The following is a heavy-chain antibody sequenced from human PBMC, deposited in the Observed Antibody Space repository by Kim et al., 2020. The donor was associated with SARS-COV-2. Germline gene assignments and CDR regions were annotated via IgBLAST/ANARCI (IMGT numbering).Heavy chain of an antibody. Sequence: SETLSLTCTVSGGSISSSSYYWGWIRQPPGKGLEWIGSIYYSGSTYYNPSLKSRVTISVDTSKNRFSLKLSSVTAADTAVYYCARSLDLVYDAFDIWGQGTMVTVSS. J-gene: IGHJ3*02. V-gene: IGHV4-39*01. D-gene: IGHD5-12*01. CDR1: GGSISSSSYY. CDR2: IYYSGST. CDR3: ARSLDLVYDAFDI.